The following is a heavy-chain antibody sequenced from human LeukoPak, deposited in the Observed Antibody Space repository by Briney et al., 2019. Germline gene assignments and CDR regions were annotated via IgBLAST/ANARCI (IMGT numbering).Heavy chain of an antibody. D-gene: IGHD1-7*01. Sequence: GGSLRLSCAASGFTFSSYWMSWVRQAPGKGLEWVANIKQDGSEKYYVDSVKGRFTISRDNAKNSLYLQMNSLRAEGTAVYYCARKNWNYIGDAFDIWGQGTMVTVSS. CDR1: GFTFSSYW. J-gene: IGHJ3*02. CDR3: ARKNWNYIGDAFDI. CDR2: IKQDGSEK. V-gene: IGHV3-7*01.